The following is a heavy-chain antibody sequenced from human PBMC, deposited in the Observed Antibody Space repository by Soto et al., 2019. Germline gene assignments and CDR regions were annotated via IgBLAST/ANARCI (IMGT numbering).Heavy chain of an antibody. Sequence: PSETLSLTCAVSGGSISSGGYYWSWIRQHPGKGLEWIGYIYYSGSTYYNPSLKSRVTISVDTSKNQFSLKLSSVTAADTAVYYCARGQAFDIDFEYWGQGTLVTVPS. J-gene: IGHJ4*02. V-gene: IGHV4-31*11. CDR3: ARGQAFDIDFEY. D-gene: IGHD3-16*01. CDR1: GGSISSGGYY. CDR2: IYYSGST.